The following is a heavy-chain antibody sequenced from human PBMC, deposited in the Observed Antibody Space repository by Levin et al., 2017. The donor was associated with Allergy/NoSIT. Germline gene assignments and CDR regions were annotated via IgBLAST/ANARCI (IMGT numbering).Heavy chain of an antibody. CDR3: ARSAPGFDY. Sequence: GESLKISCAASGFIFSSYSMSWVRQAPGKGLEWVSYISTSSSTMHYADSVKGRFTISRDNAKNSLYLQMNSLRDEDTAVYYCARSAPGFDYWGQGTLVTVSS. J-gene: IGHJ4*02. CDR1: GFIFSSYS. CDR2: ISTSSSTM. V-gene: IGHV3-48*02.